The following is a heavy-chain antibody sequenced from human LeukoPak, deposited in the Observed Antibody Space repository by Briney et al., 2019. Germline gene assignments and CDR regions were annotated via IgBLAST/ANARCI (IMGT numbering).Heavy chain of an antibody. CDR1: GGSISSGGYY. Sequence: SETLSLTCTVSGGSISSGGYYWSWIRQPAGKGLEWIGRIYTSGSTNYNPSLKSRVTMSVDTSKNQFSLKLSSVTAADTAVYYCARTRIAAPANDAFDIWGQGTMVTVSS. D-gene: IGHD6-13*01. V-gene: IGHV4-61*02. J-gene: IGHJ3*02. CDR2: IYTSGST. CDR3: ARTRIAAPANDAFDI.